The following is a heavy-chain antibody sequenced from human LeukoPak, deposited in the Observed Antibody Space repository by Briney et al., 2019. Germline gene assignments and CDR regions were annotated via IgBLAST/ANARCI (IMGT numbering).Heavy chain of an antibody. CDR3: ARFYSNCYYYYGMDV. V-gene: IGHV1-8*02. Sequence: AASVKVSCKASGYTFTGYYMHWVRQASGQGLEWMGWMNPNSGNTGYAQKFQGRVTMTRNTSISTAYMELSSLRSEDTAVYYCARFYSNCYYYYGMDVWGQGTTVTVSS. CDR1: GYTFTGYY. J-gene: IGHJ6*02. D-gene: IGHD4-11*01. CDR2: MNPNSGNT.